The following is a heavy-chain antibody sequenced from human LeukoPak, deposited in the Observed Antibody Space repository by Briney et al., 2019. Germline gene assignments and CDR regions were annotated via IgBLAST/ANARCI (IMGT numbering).Heavy chain of an antibody. Sequence: GGSLRLSCAASGFTFSSYAMSWVRQAPGKGLEWVSAISGSGGSTYYADSVKGRFTIPRDNSKNTLYLQMNSLRAEDTAVYYCASSRIVGATTKIDYWGQGTLVTVSS. V-gene: IGHV3-23*01. J-gene: IGHJ4*02. D-gene: IGHD1-26*01. CDR1: GFTFSSYA. CDR2: ISGSGGST. CDR3: ASSRIVGATTKIDY.